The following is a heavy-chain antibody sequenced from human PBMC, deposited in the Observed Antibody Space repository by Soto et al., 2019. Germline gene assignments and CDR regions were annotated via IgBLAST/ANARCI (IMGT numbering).Heavy chain of an antibody. CDR3: AKDLRAICSSTSCYRPGADYYYYGMDV. V-gene: IGHV3-30*18. J-gene: IGHJ6*02. D-gene: IGHD2-2*02. CDR1: GFTFSSYG. CDR2: ISYDGSNK. Sequence: LRLSCAASGFTFSSYGMHWVRQAPGKGLEWVAVISYDGSNKYYADSVKGRFTISRDNSKNTLYLQMNSLRAEDTAVYYCAKDLRAICSSTSCYRPGADYYYYGMDVWGQGTTVTVSS.